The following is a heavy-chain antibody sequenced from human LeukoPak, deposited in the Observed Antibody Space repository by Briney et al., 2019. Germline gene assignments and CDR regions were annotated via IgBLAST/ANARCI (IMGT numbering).Heavy chain of an antibody. CDR1: GGSISSGGYS. CDR3: ARGRDYYYYDSTGGAFDI. D-gene: IGHD3-22*01. V-gene: IGHV4-30-2*01. CDR2: IYHSGST. J-gene: IGHJ3*02. Sequence: SETLSLTCAVSGGSISSGGYSWSWIRQPPGKGLEWIGYIYHSGSTYYNPSLKSRVTISVDRSKNQFSLKLSSVTAADTAVYYRARGRDYYYYDSTGGAFDIWGQGTMVTVSS.